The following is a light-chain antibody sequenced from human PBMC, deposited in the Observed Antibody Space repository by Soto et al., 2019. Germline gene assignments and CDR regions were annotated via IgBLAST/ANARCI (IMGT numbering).Light chain of an antibody. V-gene: IGKV1-5*03. CDR3: QQYNSYST. J-gene: IGKJ1*01. CDR2: KAS. Sequence: DIQMTQSPSTLSASVGDRVTITCRASQSISSWLAWYQQKPGKAPKLLIYKASSLESGVPSRFSGSGSGTEFTLTISSLQPDDFATYHCQQYNSYSTFGQGTNVEIK. CDR1: QSISSW.